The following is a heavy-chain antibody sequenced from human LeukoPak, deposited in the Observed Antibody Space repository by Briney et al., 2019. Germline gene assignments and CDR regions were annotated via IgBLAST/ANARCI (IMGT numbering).Heavy chain of an antibody. V-gene: IGHV3-7*03. CDR1: GFTFSSYW. CDR3: AGGSGWITGD. CDR2: IKQDGSEK. Sequence: GGSLRPSCAASGFTFSSYWMSWVCQAPGKGLEWVANIKQDGSEKYYVDSVKGRFTISRDNAKNSLYLQMNSLRVDDTAVYYCAGGSGWITGDWGHGTLVTASS. D-gene: IGHD1-14*01. J-gene: IGHJ4*01.